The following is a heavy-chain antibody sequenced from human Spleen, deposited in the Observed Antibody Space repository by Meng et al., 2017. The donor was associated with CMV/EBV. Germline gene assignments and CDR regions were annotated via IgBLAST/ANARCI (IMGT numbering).Heavy chain of an antibody. CDR3: ARDGGNWNPHDY. Sequence: GSLRLSCTVSGGSISSYYWSWIRQPPGKGLEWIGSIYYSGSTYYNPSLKSRVTISVDTSKNQFSLKLSSVTAADTAVYYCARDGGNWNPHDYWGQGTLVTVSS. CDR2: IYYSGST. V-gene: IGHV4-39*07. J-gene: IGHJ4*02. CDR1: GGSISSYY. D-gene: IGHD1-20*01.